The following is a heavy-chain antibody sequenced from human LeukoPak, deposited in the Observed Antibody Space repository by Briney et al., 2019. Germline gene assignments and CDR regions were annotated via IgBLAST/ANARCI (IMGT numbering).Heavy chain of an antibody. CDR3: ASGSTYYYDNSGCYYYMDV. Sequence: TLSLTCSVSGGSISSGSYYWSWIRQPAGKGLEWIGRIYTSGSTNYNPSLKSRVTILVDTSKNQFSLKLSSVTAADTAVYYCASGSTYYYDNSGCYYYMDVWGKGTTVTISS. J-gene: IGHJ6*03. V-gene: IGHV4-61*02. CDR2: IYTSGST. D-gene: IGHD3-22*01. CDR1: GGSISSGSYY.